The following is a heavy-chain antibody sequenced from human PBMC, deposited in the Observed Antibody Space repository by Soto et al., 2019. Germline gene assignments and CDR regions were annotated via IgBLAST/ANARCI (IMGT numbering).Heavy chain of an antibody. D-gene: IGHD1-7*01. CDR3: TTDPETGTTGYYYGMDV. CDR1: GFTFSNAW. V-gene: IGHV3-15*07. CDR2: IKSKTDGGTT. Sequence: EVQLVESGGGLVKPGGSLRLSCAASGFTFSNAWMNWVRQAPGKGLEWVGRIKSKTDGGTTDYAAPVKGRFTISRDDSKNTLYLQMNSLKTEDTAVYYCTTDPETGTTGYYYGMDVWGQGTTVTVSS. J-gene: IGHJ6*02.